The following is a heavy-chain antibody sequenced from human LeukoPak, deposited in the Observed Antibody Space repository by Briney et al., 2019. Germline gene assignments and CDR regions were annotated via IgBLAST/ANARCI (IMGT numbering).Heavy chain of an antibody. CDR2: INENAANT. CDR1: GFTFSYYG. Sequence: GASLRLSCAASGFTFSYYGMSWVRQAPGKGLEWVSTINENAANTHYADSVKGRFTISRDNSKNTLLLQMNSLRADDTALYYCTKGDGGWYPIDYWGQGTLVIVSS. V-gene: IGHV3-23*01. D-gene: IGHD6-19*01. CDR3: TKGDGGWYPIDY. J-gene: IGHJ4*02.